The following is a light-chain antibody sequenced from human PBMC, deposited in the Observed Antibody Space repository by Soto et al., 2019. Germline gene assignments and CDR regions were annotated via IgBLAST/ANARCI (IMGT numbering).Light chain of an antibody. Sequence: DIQMTQSPSSLSASVGDRVTITCRASQSISSNLNWYQQQPGNVPKLLIYAASSLQSGVPSRFSGSGSGTDFTLTISSLQPEDFATYYCQQGYRSPPTFGQGTKVEIK. V-gene: IGKV1-39*01. CDR1: QSISSN. CDR3: QQGYRSPPT. CDR2: AAS. J-gene: IGKJ1*01.